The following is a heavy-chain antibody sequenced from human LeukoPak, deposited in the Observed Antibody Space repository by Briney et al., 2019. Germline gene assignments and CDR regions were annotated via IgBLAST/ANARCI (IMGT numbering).Heavy chain of an antibody. D-gene: IGHD3-3*01. J-gene: IGHJ4*02. CDR2: IYYSGTT. V-gene: IGHV4-30-4*01. Sequence: RPSQTLSLTCPVSGGSISSGDYFWTWIRQPPGKGLEYIGYIYYSGTTYYNPSLKSRITMSVDMSANRFSLRLTSVSAADTAVYYCTRAYWIGFHFDSWGQGILVSVSS. CDR3: TRAYWIGFHFDS. CDR1: GGSISSGDYF.